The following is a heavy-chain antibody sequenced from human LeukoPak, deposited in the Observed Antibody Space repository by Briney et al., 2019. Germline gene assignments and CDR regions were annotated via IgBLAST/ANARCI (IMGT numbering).Heavy chain of an antibody. CDR1: DGSINTPNYY. CDR3: ARVSTGGPRRHFDY. J-gene: IGHJ4*02. CDR2: IFYRGST. Sequence: SETLSLTCTVSDGSINTPNYYWGWIRQPPGKGLEWIGNIFYRGSTYYGPSLKSRVTISLDTSKNQFSLNPNSVTAADTAVYYCARVSTGGPRRHFDYWGQGTLVTVSS. D-gene: IGHD7-27*01. V-gene: IGHV4-39*07.